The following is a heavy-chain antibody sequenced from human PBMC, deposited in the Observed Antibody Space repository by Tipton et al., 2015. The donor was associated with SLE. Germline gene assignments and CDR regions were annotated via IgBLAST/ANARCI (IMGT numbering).Heavy chain of an antibody. D-gene: IGHD6-13*01. J-gene: IGHJ3*02. V-gene: IGHV4-38-2*01. CDR3: ARPVVAAAATRGAFDI. Sequence: LRLSCAVSGYSITYDHNWGWIRQPPGKGLEWVGSIHHSGKTYYNPSLKSRVTMSVDTSKNQFSLKLSSVTAADTAVYYCARPVVAAAATRGAFDIWGQGTMVTVSS. CDR1: GYSITYDHN. CDR2: IHHSGKT.